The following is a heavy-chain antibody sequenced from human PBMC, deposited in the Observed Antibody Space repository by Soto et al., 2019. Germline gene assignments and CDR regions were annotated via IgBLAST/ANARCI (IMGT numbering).Heavy chain of an antibody. CDR2: IYWDDDK. CDR3: AHIVVAGLGYYFDY. D-gene: IGHD6-19*01. Sequence: QITLKESGPTLVKPTQTLTLTCTFSGFSLSSTRMAVGWIRQPPGKALEWLALIYWDDDKRYSPFLKSRLTIPMDTSKNQVVLTMSNMDPVDTARYYCAHIVVAGLGYYFDYWGQGTLVTVSS. J-gene: IGHJ4*02. V-gene: IGHV2-5*02. CDR1: GFSLSSTRMA.